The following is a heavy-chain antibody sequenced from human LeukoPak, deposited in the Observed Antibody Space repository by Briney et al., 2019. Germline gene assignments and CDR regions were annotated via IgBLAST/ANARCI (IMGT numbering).Heavy chain of an antibody. Sequence: ASVKVSCKASGYTFTSYVINWVRQAPGQGFEWMGWINTYNGNTNYAQKLQGRVTMTADISTSTAYMELRSLRSDDTAVYHCARGGSRMVTYGSLDYWGQGSLVTVSS. CDR3: ARGGSRMVTYGSLDY. J-gene: IGHJ4*02. CDR2: INTYNGNT. V-gene: IGHV1-18*01. CDR1: GYTFTSYV. D-gene: IGHD2-15*01.